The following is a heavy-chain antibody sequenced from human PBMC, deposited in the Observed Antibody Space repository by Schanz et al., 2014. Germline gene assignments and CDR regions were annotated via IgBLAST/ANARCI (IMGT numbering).Heavy chain of an antibody. CDR1: GFTFRSHA. D-gene: IGHD1-1*01. CDR3: MAMGRNTSHYFDH. V-gene: IGHV3-23*01. CDR2: ITGSGSKT. J-gene: IGHJ4*02. Sequence: EVQLLESGGGLVQPGRSLRLSCAASGFTFRSHAMHWVRQAPGKGLEWVSAITGSGSKTYYADSVKGRFTIARDNSKNTLFLQMDSLRVEDTAVYYCMAMGRNTSHYFDHWGQGTLVTVSS.